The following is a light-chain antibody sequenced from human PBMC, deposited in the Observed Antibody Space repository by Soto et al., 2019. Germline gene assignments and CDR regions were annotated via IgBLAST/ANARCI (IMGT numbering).Light chain of an antibody. J-gene: IGLJ1*01. CDR2: SNN. CDR1: SSSIGSNT. V-gene: IGLV1-44*01. Sequence: QAVVTQPPSASGTPGQRVTISCSGSSSSIGSNTVNWYQQLPGTAPKLLIYSNNQRPSGVPDRFSGSNSGTSASLAISGLQSEDEADYYCAAWDDSLSGLYVFGTGTKLTVL. CDR3: AAWDDSLSGLYV.